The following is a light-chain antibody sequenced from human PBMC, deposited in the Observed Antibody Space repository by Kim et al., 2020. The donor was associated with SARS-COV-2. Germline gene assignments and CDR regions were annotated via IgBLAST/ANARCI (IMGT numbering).Light chain of an antibody. Sequence: EIVMTQSPATLSVSPGERATLSCRASQSVRSNLAWYQKKPGQAPRLLIYGASTRATGIPVRFSGSGSGTEFTLTISSLQSEDFAVYYCQHYDTWPRTFGQGTKVEIK. J-gene: IGKJ1*01. CDR3: QHYDTWPRT. CDR1: QSVRSN. V-gene: IGKV3-15*01. CDR2: GAS.